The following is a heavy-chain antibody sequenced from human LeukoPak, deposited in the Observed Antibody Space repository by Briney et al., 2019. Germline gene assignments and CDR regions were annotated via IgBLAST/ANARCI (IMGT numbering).Heavy chain of an antibody. J-gene: IGHJ4*02. V-gene: IGHV3-11*01. CDR1: GFTFSDYY. D-gene: IGHD3-22*01. CDR2: ISRSGNTI. CDR3: ARGYYHDTSGYGSIFDY. Sequence: NPGGSLRLSCAASGFTFSDYYMTWIRQAPGKGLEWVSYISRSGNTIYYADSLKGRFTISRDNAKTSLYLQMNSLRAEDTAVYYCARGYYHDTSGYGSIFDYWGQGTLVTVSS.